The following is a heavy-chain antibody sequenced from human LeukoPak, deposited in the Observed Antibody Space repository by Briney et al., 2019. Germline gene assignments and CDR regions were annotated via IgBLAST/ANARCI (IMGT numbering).Heavy chain of an antibody. V-gene: IGHV3-43*02. Sequence: PGGSLRLSCAASGFTFEDYAMHWVRQGPGKGLEWVSLISGNGNNIYYADSVKGRFTISRDNSKNTLYLQMNSLRAEDTAVYYCARDPWSSPYDYVWGTWGQGTLVTVSS. CDR2: ISGNGNNI. CDR1: GFTFEDYA. CDR3: ARDPWSSPYDYVWGT. D-gene: IGHD3-16*01. J-gene: IGHJ5*02.